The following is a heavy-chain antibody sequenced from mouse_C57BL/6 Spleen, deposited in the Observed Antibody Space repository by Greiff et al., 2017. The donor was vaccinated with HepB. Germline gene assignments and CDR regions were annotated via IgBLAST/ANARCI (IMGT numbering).Heavy chain of an antibody. V-gene: IGHV1-80*01. CDR2: IYPGAGDT. Sequence: VQLQQSGAELVKPGASVKISCKASGYAFSSYWMNWVKQRPGKGLELIGQIYPGAGDTNYNGKFKGKATLTADKSSSTAYMQLSRLTSEDSAVYFCARDGIYYCKRYYAIDYWGQGTSVTVSS. CDR1: GYAFSSYW. CDR3: ARDGIYYCKRYYAIDY. D-gene: IGHD2-1*01. J-gene: IGHJ4*01.